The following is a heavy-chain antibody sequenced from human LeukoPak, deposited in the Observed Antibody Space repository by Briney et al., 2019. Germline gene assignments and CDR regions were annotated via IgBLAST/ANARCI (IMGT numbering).Heavy chain of an antibody. J-gene: IGHJ4*02. CDR1: GFTVSSNY. CDR3: AGSTTGMYYFDH. V-gene: IGHV3-53*01. CDR2: IYSGGIT. Sequence: GGSLRLSCAASGFTVSSNYMSWVRQTPGKGLEWVSLIYSGGITFYADFVKGRFIISRDNSKNTLYLQIHSLRVDDTAVYYCAGSTTGMYYFDHWGQGTLVTVSS. D-gene: IGHD2-2*01.